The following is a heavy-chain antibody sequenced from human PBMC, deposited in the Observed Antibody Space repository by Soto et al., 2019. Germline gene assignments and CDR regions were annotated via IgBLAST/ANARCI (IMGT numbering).Heavy chain of an antibody. CDR3: ASDVGYGLIDY. Sequence: QVQLVQSGAEVKKPGASVKVSCKASGYTFTSYSISWVRQAPGQGLEWMGWISAYNGNTYHARKLQGRVTMTTDTSTSTAYMERRSLRSDDTAGYYCASDVGYGLIDYWGQGTLVTVSS. CDR2: ISAYNGNT. D-gene: IGHD5-18*01. CDR1: GYTFTSYS. J-gene: IGHJ4*02. V-gene: IGHV1-18*01.